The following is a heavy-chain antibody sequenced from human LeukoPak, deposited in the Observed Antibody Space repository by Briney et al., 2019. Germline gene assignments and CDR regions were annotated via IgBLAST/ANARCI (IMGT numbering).Heavy chain of an antibody. Sequence: PSETLSLTCAVSGGSFRGYYWSGLPQPPGKGLEWIGEINHSGSSSYKPSLKSRVTISVDTSKNQFSLKLSSVTAADTAVYYCASRKLGNDYWGQGTLVTVSS. CDR2: INHSGSS. J-gene: IGHJ4*02. D-gene: IGHD7-27*01. CDR1: GGSFRGYY. CDR3: ASRKLGNDY. V-gene: IGHV4-34*01.